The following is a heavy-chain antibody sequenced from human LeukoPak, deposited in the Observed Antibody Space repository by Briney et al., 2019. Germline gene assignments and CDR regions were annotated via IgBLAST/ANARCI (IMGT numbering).Heavy chain of an antibody. CDR1: GGTFSSYA. CDR2: IIPIFGTA. CDR3: ARHLRAPIRQFDP. J-gene: IGHJ5*02. D-gene: IGHD6-6*01. Sequence: SVKVSCKASGGTFSSYAISWVRQAPGQGLEWMGGIIPIFGTADYAQKFQGRVTITADESTSTAYMEVSSLRSEDTAVYYCARHLRAPIRQFDPWGQGTLVTVSS. V-gene: IGHV1-69*01.